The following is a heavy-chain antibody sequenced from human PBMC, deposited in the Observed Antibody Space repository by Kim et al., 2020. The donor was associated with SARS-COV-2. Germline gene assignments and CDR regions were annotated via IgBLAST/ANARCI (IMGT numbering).Heavy chain of an antibody. CDR1: GFTFSSYG. J-gene: IGHJ6*02. V-gene: IGHV3-33*01. CDR3: ARDSIVATTYYDFWSGYYGGEGYYSYYGMDV. CDR2: IWYDGSNK. Sequence: GGSLRLSCAASGFTFSSYGMHWVRQAPGKGLEWVAVIWYDGSNKYYADSVKGRFTISRDNSKNTLYLQMNSLRAEDTAVYYCARDSIVATTYYDFWSGYYGGEGYYSYYGMDVWGQGTTVTVSS. D-gene: IGHD3-3*01.